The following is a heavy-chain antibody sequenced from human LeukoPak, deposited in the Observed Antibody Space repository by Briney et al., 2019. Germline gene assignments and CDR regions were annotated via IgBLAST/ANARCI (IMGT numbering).Heavy chain of an antibody. J-gene: IGHJ3*02. CDR1: GGSISITNW. CDR2: VHPDGRT. V-gene: IGHV4-4*02. Sequence: KPSGALSLTCGVSGGSISITNWWTWVRQPPGKGLEWIGEVHPDGRTNYNPSLESRVTISVDKSENHISLRLTSVIAADTAVYYCARDRGNHVPVRYGSGPDAFDIWGQGTMVTVSS. D-gene: IGHD3-10*01. CDR3: ARDRGNHVPVRYGSGPDAFDI.